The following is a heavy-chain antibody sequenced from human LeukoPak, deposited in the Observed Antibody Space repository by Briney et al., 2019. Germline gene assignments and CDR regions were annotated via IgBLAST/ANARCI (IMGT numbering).Heavy chain of an antibody. CDR1: EYTFTYYH. J-gene: IGHJ4*02. CDR2: VYATSGTT. CDR3: ATEASRSYYFDY. V-gene: IGHV1-46*01. D-gene: IGHD6-19*01. Sequence: ASVKVSCTASEYTFTYYHIHWVRQAPGQGVEWVGAVYATSGTTINTQNFQGRVTMTRDTSTGTVYMELNGLRFEDTAIYYCATEASRSYYFDYWGQGILVTVSS.